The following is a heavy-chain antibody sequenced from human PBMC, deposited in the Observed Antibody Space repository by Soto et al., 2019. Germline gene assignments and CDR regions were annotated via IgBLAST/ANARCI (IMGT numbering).Heavy chain of an antibody. CDR2: MNPGSGDT. J-gene: IGHJ5*02. CDR3: ATMATFDSLNWSDP. D-gene: IGHD2-21*01. V-gene: IGHV1-8*01. Sequence: ASVKVTSEARGYIFNNHDRWWVRQAPGQGLEWMGWMNPGSGDTGYAQKFQGRVTMTRDISIATAYMELSSLTSDDTAIFYRATMATFDSLNWSDPLRQGSPDPVSS. CDR1: GYIFNNHD.